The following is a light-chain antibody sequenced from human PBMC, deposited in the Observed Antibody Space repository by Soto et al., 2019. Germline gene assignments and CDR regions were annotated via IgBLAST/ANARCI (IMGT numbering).Light chain of an antibody. V-gene: IGKV1-27*01. Sequence: DFQMTQSTSSLSASVGDRVTITCRASQDIRNYLAWYQLKPGKVPKLLIYSASTLQSGVPSRFSGGGSRTDFTLTISSRQPEDVATYYCQKYNSAPWTFGQGTKVEIK. CDR2: SAS. CDR1: QDIRNY. CDR3: QKYNSAPWT. J-gene: IGKJ1*01.